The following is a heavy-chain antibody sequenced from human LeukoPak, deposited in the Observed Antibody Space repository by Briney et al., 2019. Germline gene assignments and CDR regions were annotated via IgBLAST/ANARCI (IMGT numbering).Heavy chain of an antibody. V-gene: IGHV3-48*04. CDR2: ISSSSSTI. CDR1: GFTFSSYS. D-gene: IGHD4-23*01. Sequence: GGSLRLSCAASGFTFSSYSMNWVRQAPGKGLEWVSYISSSSSTIYYADSVKGRFTISRDNAKNSLYLQMNSLRAEDTAVCYCARLRATTVVGDFDYWGQGTLVTVSS. J-gene: IGHJ4*02. CDR3: ARLRATTVVGDFDY.